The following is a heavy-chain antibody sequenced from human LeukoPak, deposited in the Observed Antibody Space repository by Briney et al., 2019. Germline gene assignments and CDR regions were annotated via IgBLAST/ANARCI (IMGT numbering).Heavy chain of an antibody. CDR3: ARGGGYRRPGY. CDR2: INHSGST. CDR1: GGSFSGYY. J-gene: IGHJ4*02. Sequence: PSETLSLTCAVYGGSFSGYYWSWIRQPPGKGLEWIGEINHSGSTNYNPSLKSRVTISVDTSKNQFSLKLSSVTAADTAVYYCARGGGYRRPGYWGQGTLVTASS. V-gene: IGHV4-34*01. D-gene: IGHD1-26*01.